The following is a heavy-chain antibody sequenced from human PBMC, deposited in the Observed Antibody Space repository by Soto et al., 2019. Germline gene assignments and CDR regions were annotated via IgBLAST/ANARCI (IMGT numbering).Heavy chain of an antibody. Sequence: SETLSLTCAVYGGSFSGYYWSWIRQPPGKGLEWIAYIYDTGISGYTPSTSYNPSLKSRVTMSVDTSKSQFSLKLTSVTAADTAVYYCARGEDAFFYYGLDVWGQGITVTVSS. J-gene: IGHJ6*02. CDR1: GGSFSGYY. CDR3: ARGEDAFFYYGLDV. CDR2: IYDTGISGYTPST. V-gene: IGHV4-59*01.